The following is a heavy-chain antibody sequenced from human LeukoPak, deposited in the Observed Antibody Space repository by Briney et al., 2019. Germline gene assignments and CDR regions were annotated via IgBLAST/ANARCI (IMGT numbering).Heavy chain of an antibody. CDR2: IYTSGST. J-gene: IGHJ4*02. Sequence: SETLSLTCTVSGGSINSGSYYRSWIRQPAGKGLEWIGRIYTSGSTTYNPSLKSRVTISVDTSKNQFSLKLSSVTAADTAVYYCARARLREYDSSGYYYDWFDYWGQGTLVTVSS. CDR1: GGSINSGSYY. V-gene: IGHV4-61*02. CDR3: ARARLREYDSSGYYYDWFDY. D-gene: IGHD3-22*01.